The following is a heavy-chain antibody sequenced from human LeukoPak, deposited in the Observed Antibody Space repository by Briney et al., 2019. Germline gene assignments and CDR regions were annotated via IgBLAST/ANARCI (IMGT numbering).Heavy chain of an antibody. D-gene: IGHD6-13*01. CDR2: IYYSGTT. Sequence: PSETLSLTCTVSGGSISSYYWSWIRQPPGKGLEWIGYIYYSGTTYYNPSLESRVAILVDTSKNQFSLKLSSVTAADTAVYYCARGVYIAAAQYGYWGQGTLVTVSS. J-gene: IGHJ4*02. V-gene: IGHV4-59*01. CDR3: ARGVYIAAAQYGY. CDR1: GGSISSYY.